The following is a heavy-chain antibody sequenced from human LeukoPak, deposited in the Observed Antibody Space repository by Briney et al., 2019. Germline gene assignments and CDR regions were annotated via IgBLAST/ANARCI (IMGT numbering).Heavy chain of an antibody. CDR3: ARFGSSDEAVDY. V-gene: IGHV1-18*01. J-gene: IGHJ4*02. D-gene: IGHD6-6*01. CDR1: GYTFTSYG. Sequence: SSVKVSCKASGYTFTSYGICWVRQAPGQGLEWMGWISAYNGNTDHAQKLKGRVTMTPDTSTRTAYMELRSLRSDDTAVYYCARFGSSDEAVDYWGQGTLVTVSS. CDR2: ISAYNGNT.